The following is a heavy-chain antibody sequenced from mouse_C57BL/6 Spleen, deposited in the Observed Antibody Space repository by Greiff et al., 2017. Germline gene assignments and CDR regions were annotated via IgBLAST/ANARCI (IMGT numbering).Heavy chain of an antibody. Sequence: QVQLQQPGAELVRPGASVTLSCKASGYTFTDYEMHWVKQTPVHGLEWIGAIDPETGGTAYNQKFKGKAILTADKSSSTAYMELRSLTSEDSAVYYCTRVTPFAYWGQGTLVTVSA. J-gene: IGHJ3*01. D-gene: IGHD2-12*01. CDR3: TRVTPFAY. V-gene: IGHV1-15*01. CDR1: GYTFTDYE. CDR2: IDPETGGT.